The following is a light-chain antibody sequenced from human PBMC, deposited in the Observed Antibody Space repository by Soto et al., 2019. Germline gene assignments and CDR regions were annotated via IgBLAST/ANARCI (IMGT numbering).Light chain of an antibody. CDR2: DVN. V-gene: IGLV2-11*01. CDR3: CSYAGSYTYV. CDR1: SSDVGGYNS. J-gene: IGLJ1*01. Sequence: QSALTQPRSVSGSPGQSVTIPCTGSSSDVGGYNSVSWYQQHPGKAPKLMIFDVNKRPSGVPDRFSGSKAGNTASLTTSGLQAEDDADYYCCSYAGSYTYVFGTGTKLTVL.